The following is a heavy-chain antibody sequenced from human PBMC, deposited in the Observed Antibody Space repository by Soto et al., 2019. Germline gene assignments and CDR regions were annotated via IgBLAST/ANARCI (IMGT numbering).Heavy chain of an antibody. V-gene: IGHV3-33*01. J-gene: IGHJ6*02. CDR2: VWYDGGNK. CDR3: ARMAFDMVATAPHHYYHPLDV. CDR1: GFTFRSHV. D-gene: IGHD5-12*01. Sequence: GGSLRLSCAASGFTFRSHVMHWVRQAPGKGLEWVAVVWYDGGNKYYDDSVKGRFTISRDNSKDTLYLQMNSLRVEDTAVYYCARMAFDMVATAPHHYYHPLDVWGQGTTVTVSS.